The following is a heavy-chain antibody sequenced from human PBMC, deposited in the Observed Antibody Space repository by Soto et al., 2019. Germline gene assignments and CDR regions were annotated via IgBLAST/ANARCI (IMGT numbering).Heavy chain of an antibody. V-gene: IGHV3-23*01. CDR3: ANLRFLEWLLPSRYYGMDV. Sequence: EVQLLESGGGLVQPGGSLRLSCAASGFTFSTYAMSWVRQAPGKGLELVSSISSTGRSTYYADSVKGRFTIPRDNSKNTLYLQMNSLRAEDTAVYYCANLRFLEWLLPSRYYGMDVWGQGTTVTVSS. J-gene: IGHJ6*02. CDR2: ISSTGRST. D-gene: IGHD3-3*01. CDR1: GFTFSTYA.